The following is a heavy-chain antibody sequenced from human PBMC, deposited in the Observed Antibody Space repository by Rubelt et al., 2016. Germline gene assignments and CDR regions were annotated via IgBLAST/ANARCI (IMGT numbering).Heavy chain of an antibody. V-gene: IGHV4-34*01. CDR2: INHSGST. Sequence: QVQLQQWGAGLLKPSETLSLTCAVYGGSFSGYYWSWIRQPPGKGLEWIGEINHSGSTNYNPSLKSRVTISVDTSKNQLSLKLSSVTAADTAVDYCANSMNWGADYWGQGTLVTVSS. D-gene: IGHD7-27*01. CDR1: GGSFSGYY. J-gene: IGHJ4*02. CDR3: ANSMNWGADY.